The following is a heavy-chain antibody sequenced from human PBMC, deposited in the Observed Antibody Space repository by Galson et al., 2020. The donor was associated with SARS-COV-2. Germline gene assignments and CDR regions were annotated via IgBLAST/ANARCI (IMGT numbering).Heavy chain of an antibody. J-gene: IGHJ4*02. Sequence: ASESLSITCTVSGGTISSGSYYWGWIRQPPGKGLEWIGSPYYSGRTYYNPSLKSRVTISVDTSKNQFSLQLSSVTAADTAVYYCARHDGNYAYVAVWGQGTLVTVSS. CDR1: GGTISSGSYY. CDR3: ARHDGNYAYVAV. CDR2: PYYSGRT. D-gene: IGHD1-7*01. V-gene: IGHV4-39*01.